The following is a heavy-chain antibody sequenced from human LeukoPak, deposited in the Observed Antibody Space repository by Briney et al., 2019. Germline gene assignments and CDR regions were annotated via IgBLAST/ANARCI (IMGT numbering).Heavy chain of an antibody. V-gene: IGHV4-59*12. CDR2: IYYSGST. CDR1: GGSISSYY. D-gene: IGHD5-18*01. Sequence: AETLSLTCTVSGGSISSYYWSWIRQPPGKGLEWIGYIYYSGSTNYNPSLKSRVTISVDTSKNQFSLKLASVTAADTAIYYCAKGAGGFSYYNWFDPWGQGTLVTVSS. J-gene: IGHJ5*02. CDR3: AKGAGGFSYYNWFDP.